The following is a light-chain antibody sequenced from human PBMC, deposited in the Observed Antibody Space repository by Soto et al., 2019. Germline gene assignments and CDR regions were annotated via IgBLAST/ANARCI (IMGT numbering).Light chain of an antibody. J-gene: IGLJ1*01. CDR2: EVS. CDR1: SSDVGGYNF. Sequence: QSVLTQPDSVSGSPGQSLTISCTGTSSDVGGYNFVSWYQQHPGKAPKLLIYEVSNRPSGVSDRFSGSKSGNTASLTISGLQAEDEADYYCSSYSGSNSLYVFGTGTKVTVL. CDR3: SSYSGSNSLYV. V-gene: IGLV2-14*01.